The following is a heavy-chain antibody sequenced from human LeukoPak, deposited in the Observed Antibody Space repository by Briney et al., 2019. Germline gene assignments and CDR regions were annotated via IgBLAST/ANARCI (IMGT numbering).Heavy chain of an antibody. D-gene: IGHD3-22*01. Sequence: SETLSLTCAIYGGSFSGYYWSWIRQPPGKGLEWIGEINHSGSTNYNPSLKGRVTISVDTSKNQFSLKLSSVTAADTAVYYCRSYYYDSSTYYFDYWGQGTLVTVSS. CDR3: RSYYYDSSTYYFDY. CDR1: GGSFSGYY. CDR2: INHSGST. V-gene: IGHV4-34*01. J-gene: IGHJ4*02.